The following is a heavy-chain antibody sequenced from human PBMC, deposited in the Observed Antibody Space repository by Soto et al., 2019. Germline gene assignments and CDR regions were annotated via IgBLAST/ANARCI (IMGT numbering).Heavy chain of an antibody. CDR2: INHSGST. D-gene: IGHD3-10*01. J-gene: IGHJ4*02. Sequence: SETLSLTCAVYGGSFSGYYWSWIRQPPGKGLEWIGEINHSGSTNYNPSLKSRVTISVDTSKNQFSLKLSSVTAADTAVYYCARWFGDVSFDYLGQGTLVTVSS. V-gene: IGHV4-34*01. CDR1: GGSFSGYY. CDR3: ARWFGDVSFDY.